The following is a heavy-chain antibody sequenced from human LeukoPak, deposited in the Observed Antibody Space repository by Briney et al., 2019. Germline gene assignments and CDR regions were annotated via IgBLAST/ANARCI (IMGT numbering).Heavy chain of an antibody. CDR3: AKQPDYYYYMDV. CDR2: ISYYGSNK. CDR1: GFTFSSYG. J-gene: IGHJ6*03. Sequence: GGSLRLSCAASGFTFSSYGMHWVRQAPGKGLESVALISYYGSNKYYADSVKGRFTISRDNSKNAVFLQMNSLRAEDTAVYYCAKQPDYYYYMDVWGKGTTVTVSS. V-gene: IGHV3-30*18.